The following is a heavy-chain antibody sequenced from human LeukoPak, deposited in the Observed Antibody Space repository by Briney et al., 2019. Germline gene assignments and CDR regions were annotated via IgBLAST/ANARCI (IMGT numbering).Heavy chain of an antibody. Sequence: PGGSLRLSYAASGFAFSYYEMYWVRQAPGKVLEWISYISSTGSTMYYADSVKGRFTISRDNAKNSLYLQMNSLRAEDTAVYYCATLTVASPCDWWSQGALVTVSS. J-gene: IGHJ4*02. CDR2: ISSTGSTM. CDR3: ATLTVASPCDW. V-gene: IGHV3-48*03. CDR1: GFAFSYYE. D-gene: IGHD5-12*01.